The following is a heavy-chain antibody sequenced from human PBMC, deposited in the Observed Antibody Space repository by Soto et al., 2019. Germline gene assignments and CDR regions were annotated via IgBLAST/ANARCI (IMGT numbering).Heavy chain of an antibody. Sequence: QVQLVESGGGVVQPGRSLRLSCAASGFTFSTYGMHWVRQAPGKGLEWVAVIWYGGTNKYYADSVKGRFTISRDESKNTLYLQMNSLRAEDTAIYYGARTSSEAFDVWGQGTMVTVSS. CDR3: ARTSSEAFDV. J-gene: IGHJ3*01. V-gene: IGHV3-33*01. CDR1: GFTFSTYG. CDR2: IWYGGTNK.